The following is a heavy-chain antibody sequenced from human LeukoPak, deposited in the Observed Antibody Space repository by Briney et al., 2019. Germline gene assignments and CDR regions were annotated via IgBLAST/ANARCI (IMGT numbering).Heavy chain of an antibody. Sequence: SETLSLTCAVNGESFSTFYWNWIRQPPGKGLEWIGDINHRGSTTYSPSLKSRVTISLDTSRNQFSLKLNSVTAADTAVYCCAKSNGYGLVDIWGQGTMVTVSS. J-gene: IGHJ3*02. CDR1: GESFSTFY. V-gene: IGHV4-34*01. D-gene: IGHD3-10*01. CDR3: AKSNGYGLVDI. CDR2: INHRGST.